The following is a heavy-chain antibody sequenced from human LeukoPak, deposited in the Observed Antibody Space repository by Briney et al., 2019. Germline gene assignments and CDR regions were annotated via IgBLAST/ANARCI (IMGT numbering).Heavy chain of an antibody. CDR1: GGTFSSYA. CDR3: ARDAGYCSGGSCNLIGVDYYYYGMDV. CDR2: IIPILGIA. J-gene: IGHJ6*02. Sequence: ASVKVSCKASGGTFSSYAISLVRQAPGQGLEWMGRIIPILGIANYAQKFQGRVTITADKSTSTAYMELSSLRSEDTAVYYCARDAGYCSGGSCNLIGVDYYYYGMDVWGQGTTVTVSS. D-gene: IGHD2-15*01. V-gene: IGHV1-69*04.